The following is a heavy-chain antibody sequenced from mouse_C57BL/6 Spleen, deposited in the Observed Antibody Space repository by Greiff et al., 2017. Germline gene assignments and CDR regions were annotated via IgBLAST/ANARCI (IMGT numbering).Heavy chain of an antibody. D-gene: IGHD2-4*01. CDR2: INPSNGGT. J-gene: IGHJ2*01. Sequence: QVQLQQPGTELVKPGASVKLSCKASGYTFTSYWMHWVKLRPGQGLEWIGNINPSNGGTNYNEKFKSKATLTVDKSSRTAYMQLSSLTSEDSAVYYCARGGYYDSFDYWGQGTTLTVSS. CDR3: ARGGYYDSFDY. V-gene: IGHV1-53*01. CDR1: GYTFTSYW.